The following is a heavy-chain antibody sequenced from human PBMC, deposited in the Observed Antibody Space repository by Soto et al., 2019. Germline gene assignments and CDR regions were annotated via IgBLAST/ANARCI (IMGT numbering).Heavy chain of an antibody. CDR2: IITILSIA. J-gene: IGHJ4*02. CDR1: RGAFTSST. Sequence: SVKVSWKAARGAFTSSTISWVRQAPGQGPEWMGRIITILSIANYAQKFQGRVTITADKYTSPAYLPLTSLTPDATALYYCARDGHNRTLDCWGQGTLVTVSS. V-gene: IGHV1-69*04. CDR3: ARDGHNRTLDC.